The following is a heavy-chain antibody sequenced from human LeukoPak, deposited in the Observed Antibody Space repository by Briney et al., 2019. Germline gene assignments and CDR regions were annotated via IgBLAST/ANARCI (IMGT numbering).Heavy chain of an antibody. CDR3: ARGGGRQLASSHSYFDY. J-gene: IGHJ4*02. CDR2: IYTSGTT. CDR1: GGSISSGGYY. V-gene: IGHV4-61*02. D-gene: IGHD2-15*01. Sequence: PSQTLSLTCTVSGGSISSGGYYWSWIRQPAGKGLEWIGRIYTSGTTNYNPSLKSRLTMSVDKSKNQFSLELSSVTAADTAVYFCARGGGRQLASSHSYFDYWGQGILVPVSS.